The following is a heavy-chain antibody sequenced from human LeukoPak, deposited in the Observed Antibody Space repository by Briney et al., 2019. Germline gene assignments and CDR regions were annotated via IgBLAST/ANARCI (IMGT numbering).Heavy chain of an antibody. J-gene: IGHJ2*01. CDR3: ARGRPGSYWYFDL. D-gene: IGHD3-10*01. Sequence: PSETLSLTCTVSGGSISSSYYYWGWIRQPPGKGLEWIGSIYYSGSTYYNPSLKSRVTISIDTSKNYFSLKLNSVIAADTAVYYCARGRPGSYWYFDLWGRGTLVTVSS. CDR1: GGSISSSYYY. CDR2: IYYSGST. V-gene: IGHV4-39*07.